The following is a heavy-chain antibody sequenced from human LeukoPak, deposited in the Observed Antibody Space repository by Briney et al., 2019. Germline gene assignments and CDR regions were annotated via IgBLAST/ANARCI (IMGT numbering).Heavy chain of an antibody. Sequence: GGSLRLSCAASGFTFSSYSMNWVRQAPGKGLEWVSVIYSGGSTYYADSVKGRFTISRDNSKNTLYLQMNSLRAEDTAVYYCARDMGGDRRDYFDYWGQGTLVTVSS. CDR2: IYSGGST. CDR3: ARDMGGDRRDYFDY. CDR1: GFTFSSYS. V-gene: IGHV3-53*01. J-gene: IGHJ4*02. D-gene: IGHD2-21*02.